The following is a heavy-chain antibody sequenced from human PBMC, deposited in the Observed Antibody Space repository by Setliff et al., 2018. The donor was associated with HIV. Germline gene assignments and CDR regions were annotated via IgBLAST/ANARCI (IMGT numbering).Heavy chain of an antibody. Sequence: SETLSLTCVVYGGSFSDYYWCWIRQPPGKGLEWIGGINHSGNTTYNPSLKSLVTMSVDTTKNQFSLKLNTVTAADTATYYCLLDVPLILRTSPPLWGQGTPVTVSS. V-gene: IGHV4-34*01. CDR3: LLDVPLILRTSPPL. J-gene: IGHJ4*02. CDR1: GGSFSDYY. CDR2: INHSGNT. D-gene: IGHD1-7*01.